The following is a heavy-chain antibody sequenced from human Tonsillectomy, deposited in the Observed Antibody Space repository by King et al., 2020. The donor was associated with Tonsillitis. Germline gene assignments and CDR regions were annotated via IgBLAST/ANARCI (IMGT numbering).Heavy chain of an antibody. CDR3: ARATTDTTIVDC. Sequence: VQLVESGGGLIQPGGSLRLSCAASGFSLSTNYMSWVRQAPGKGLEWVSAFYVGGTTYYAESVKGRFTISTDNSKNTLYLQMNSLRAEDTAVYYCARATTDTTIVDCWGQGTLVTVSS. CDR2: FYVGGTT. V-gene: IGHV3-53*01. J-gene: IGHJ4*02. D-gene: IGHD4-17*01. CDR1: GFSLSTNY.